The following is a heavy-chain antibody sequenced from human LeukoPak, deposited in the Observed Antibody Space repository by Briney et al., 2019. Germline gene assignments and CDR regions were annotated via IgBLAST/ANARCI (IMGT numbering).Heavy chain of an antibody. CDR1: GVSVSSGSYY. Sequence: SETLSLTCTVSGVSVSSGSYYWSWIRQPPGKGLEWIGYIYYSGSTNYNPSLKSRVTISVGTSKNQFSLKLSSVTAADTAVYYCARGRANDYWGQGTLVTVSS. CDR2: IYYSGST. CDR3: ARGRANDY. J-gene: IGHJ4*02. V-gene: IGHV4-61*01.